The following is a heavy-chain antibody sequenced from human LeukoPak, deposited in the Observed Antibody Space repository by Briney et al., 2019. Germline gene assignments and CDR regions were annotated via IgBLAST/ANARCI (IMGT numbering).Heavy chain of an antibody. CDR2: INTDGTVT. D-gene: IGHD6-19*01. J-gene: IGHJ4*02. V-gene: IGHV3-74*01. CDR3: ATKQWLAPPPDS. Sequence: GGSLRLSCAASGFTFSKYWMLWVRQAPVKGLESVSRINTDGTVTTYADSVKGRFTVSRDKADNTMFLQMNSVRDEDTAVYYCATKQWLAPPPDSWGQGTPVTVSS. CDR1: GFTFSKYW.